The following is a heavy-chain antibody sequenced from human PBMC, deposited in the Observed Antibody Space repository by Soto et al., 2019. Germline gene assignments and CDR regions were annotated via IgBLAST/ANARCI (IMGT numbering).Heavy chain of an antibody. CDR2: IYYSGST. J-gene: IGHJ6*03. V-gene: IGHV4-59*01. D-gene: IGHD1-26*01. CDR3: AARAGGNYYRDYYYMDV. CDR1: GGSISSYY. Sequence: SETLSLTCTVSGGSISSYYWSWIRQPPGKGLEWIGYIYYSGSTNYNPSLKSRVTISVDTSKNQFSLKLSSVTAADTAVYYCAARAGGNYYRDYYYMDVWGKGTTVTVSS.